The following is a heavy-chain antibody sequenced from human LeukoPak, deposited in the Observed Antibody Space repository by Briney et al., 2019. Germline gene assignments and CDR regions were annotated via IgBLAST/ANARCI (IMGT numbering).Heavy chain of an antibody. D-gene: IGHD6-25*01. J-gene: IGHJ6*03. CDR1: GGSISSYY. CDR3: ARHRGYSSEHYYYYMDV. CDR2: IYTSGST. V-gene: IGHV4-4*09. Sequence: SETLSLTCAVSGGSISSYYWSWIRQPPGKGLEWIGYIYTSGSTNYNPSLKSRVTISVDTSKNQFSLKLSSVTAADTAVYYCARHRGYSSEHYYYYMDVWGKGTTVTVSS.